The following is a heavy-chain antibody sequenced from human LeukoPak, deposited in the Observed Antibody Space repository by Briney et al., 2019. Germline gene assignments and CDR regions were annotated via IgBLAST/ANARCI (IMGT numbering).Heavy chain of an antibody. CDR1: NDSISSSSYY. CDR3: VRDSLMVYAIGGDDGY. CDR2: IHYSGSI. J-gene: IGHJ4*02. Sequence: SETLSLTCTVSNDSISSSSYYWGWIRQPPGKGLEWIGSIHYSGSIYYNPSLKSRVTISVDTSKNQFSLKLSSVTAADTAVYYCVRDSLMVYAIGGDDGYWGQGTLVTVSS. V-gene: IGHV4-39*07. D-gene: IGHD2-8*01.